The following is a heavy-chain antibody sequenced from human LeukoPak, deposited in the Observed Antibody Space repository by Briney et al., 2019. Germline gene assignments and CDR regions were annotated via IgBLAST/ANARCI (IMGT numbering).Heavy chain of an antibody. D-gene: IGHD4-17*01. CDR3: ARSSTVTKYYFEY. CDR2: ITSISSTI. J-gene: IGHJ4*02. Sequence: PGGSLRLSCAASGFTFSNYSMNWVRQAPGRGLEWVSFITSISSTIYYADSVKGRFTISRDNAKNSLYLHMNSLRDEDTAVYYCARSSTVTKYYFEYWGQGTLVTVSS. V-gene: IGHV3-48*02. CDR1: GFTFSNYS.